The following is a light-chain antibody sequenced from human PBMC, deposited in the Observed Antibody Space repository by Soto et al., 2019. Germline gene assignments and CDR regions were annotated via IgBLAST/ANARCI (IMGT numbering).Light chain of an antibody. CDR3: QLYYSYPRT. V-gene: IGKV1-5*01. CDR2: AAS. Sequence: DIQMTQSPSTLSASVGDRVTIACRASQTISNCLAWYRQKPGKAPKLLIYAASSLESGVPSRFSGSGSGTEFTLTISSLQPEDFAAYYCQLYYSYPRTFGQGTKVDIK. CDR1: QTISNC. J-gene: IGKJ1*01.